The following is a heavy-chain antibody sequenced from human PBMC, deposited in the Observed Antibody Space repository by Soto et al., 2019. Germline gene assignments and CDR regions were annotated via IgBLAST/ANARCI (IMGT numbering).Heavy chain of an antibody. CDR2: INPSGGST. V-gene: IGHV1-46*01. D-gene: IGHD2-15*01. J-gene: IGHJ6*02. Sequence: GGSVKVSCKASAYTLTSYYMHWVRQAPGQGLEWLGIINPSGGSTSYAHKFQGRVTMTTDTSTSTVYMELSSLRSDDTAVYYCARGVCGGGSCYGPASYYYYYALDVWGQGTTVTVSS. CDR1: AYTLTSYY. CDR3: ARGVCGGGSCYGPASYYYYYALDV.